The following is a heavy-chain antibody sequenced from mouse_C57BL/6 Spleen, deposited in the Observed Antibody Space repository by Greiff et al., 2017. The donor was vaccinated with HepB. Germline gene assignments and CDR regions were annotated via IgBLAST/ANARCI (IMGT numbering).Heavy chain of an antibody. CDR2: ISSGSSTI. Sequence: EVKVEESGGGLVKPGGSLKLSCAASGFTFSDYGMHWVRQAPEKGLEWVAYISSGSSTIYYADTVKGRFTISRDNAKNTLFLQMTSLRSEDTAMYYCANHYGSPAWFAYWGQGTLVTVSA. D-gene: IGHD1-1*01. J-gene: IGHJ3*01. V-gene: IGHV5-17*01. CDR1: GFTFSDYG. CDR3: ANHYGSPAWFAY.